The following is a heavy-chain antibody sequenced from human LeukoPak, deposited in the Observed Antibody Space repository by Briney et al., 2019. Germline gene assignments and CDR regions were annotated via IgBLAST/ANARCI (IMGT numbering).Heavy chain of an antibody. CDR3: AREYDPSTRYFDY. J-gene: IGHJ4*02. V-gene: IGHV4-4*07. CDR1: GGSITSYY. Sequence: PSETLSLTCNVSGGSITSYYWSWVRQPAGEGLEWIGRISSSGSTNYNPSLKSRVALSIDTSKNQFSLKLTSVSAADTAVYYCAREYDPSTRYFDYWGQGTLVTVSS. D-gene: IGHD3-3*01. CDR2: ISSSGST.